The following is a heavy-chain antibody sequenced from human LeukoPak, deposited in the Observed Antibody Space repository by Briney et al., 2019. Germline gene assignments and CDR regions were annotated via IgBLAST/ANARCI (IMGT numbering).Heavy chain of an antibody. V-gene: IGHV3-64*01. Sequence: PGGSLRLSCAASGFTLSSYAMHWVRQAPGKGLEYVSAISKNGVNTYYANSVKGRFSISRDNSKNTLYLQMGSLRTEDMAVYYCARVGEGRYYQYYYMDVWGKGTTVTVSS. D-gene: IGHD1-26*01. CDR3: ARVGEGRYYQYYYMDV. CDR2: ISKNGVNT. CDR1: GFTLSSYA. J-gene: IGHJ6*03.